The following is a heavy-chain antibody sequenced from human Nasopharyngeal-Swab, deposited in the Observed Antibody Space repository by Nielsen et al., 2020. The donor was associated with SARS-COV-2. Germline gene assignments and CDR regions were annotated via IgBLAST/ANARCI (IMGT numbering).Heavy chain of an antibody. D-gene: IGHD3-22*01. Sequence: GESLKISCKGSGYSFTSYWIGWVRQMPGKGLEWMGIIYPGDSDTRYSPSFQGQVTISADKSISTAYLQWSSLKASDTAMYYCAGHFSDSSGYYYDEGVGYWGQGTLVTVSS. J-gene: IGHJ4*02. CDR1: GYSFTSYW. CDR3: AGHFSDSSGYYYDEGVGY. V-gene: IGHV5-51*01. CDR2: IYPGDSDT.